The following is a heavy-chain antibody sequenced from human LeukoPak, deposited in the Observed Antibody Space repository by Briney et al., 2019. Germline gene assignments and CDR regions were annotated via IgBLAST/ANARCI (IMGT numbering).Heavy chain of an antibody. CDR3: ARSHDYGDPLYWYFDL. Sequence: SETLSLTCTVSGGSISSGDYYWSWIRQPPGKGLEWIGYIYYSGSTYYNPSLKSRVTISVDTSKNQFSLKLSSVTAADTAVYYCARSHDYGDPLYWYFDLWGRGTLVTVSS. CDR2: IYYSGST. CDR1: GGSISSGDYY. V-gene: IGHV4-30-4*01. D-gene: IGHD4-17*01. J-gene: IGHJ2*01.